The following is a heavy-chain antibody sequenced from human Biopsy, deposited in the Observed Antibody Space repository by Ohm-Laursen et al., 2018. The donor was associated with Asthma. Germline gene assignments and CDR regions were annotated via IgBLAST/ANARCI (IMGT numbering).Heavy chain of an antibody. CDR3: ARAVDYSHYYGIDV. CDR1: GYTFNSAG. Sequence: SVKVSCKTSGYTFNSAGITWVRQAPGQGLEWMGWISVYNGNTKVAQKLQDRVTMITDTSTSTAYMELRSLRSDDTAVYFCARAVDYSHYYGIDVWGQGTTATVSS. CDR2: ISVYNGNT. V-gene: IGHV1-18*01. D-gene: IGHD3-10*01. J-gene: IGHJ6*02.